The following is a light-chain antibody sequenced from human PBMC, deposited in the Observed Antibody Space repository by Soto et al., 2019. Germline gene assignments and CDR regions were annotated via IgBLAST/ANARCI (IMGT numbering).Light chain of an antibody. CDR1: QSVSSSC. Sequence: EIVLTQSPGTLSLSTGERATLSCRASQSVSSSCLAWYQQKPGQAPRLLIYGASSRATGIPDRFSGSGSGTDFTLTISRLEPEDFAVYYSQQYGSSPPRYTFGPGTKVDIK. V-gene: IGKV3-20*01. J-gene: IGKJ3*01. CDR2: GAS. CDR3: QQYGSSPPRYT.